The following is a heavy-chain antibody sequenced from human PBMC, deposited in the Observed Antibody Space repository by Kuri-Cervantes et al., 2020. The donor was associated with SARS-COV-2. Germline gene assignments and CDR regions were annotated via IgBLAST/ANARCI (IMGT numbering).Heavy chain of an antibody. D-gene: IGHD3-3*01. CDR3: TTDPNYDFWSGYPQFDY. CDR2: IKSKTDGGTT. J-gene: IGHJ4*02. Sequence: GGSLRLSCAASGFTFSNAWMSWVRQAPGKGLEWVGRIKSKTDGGTTDYAAPVKGRFTISRDDSKNTLYLQMNSLKTEDTAAYYCTTDPNYDFWSGYPQFDYWGQGTLVTVSS. CDR1: GFTFSNAW. V-gene: IGHV3-15*01.